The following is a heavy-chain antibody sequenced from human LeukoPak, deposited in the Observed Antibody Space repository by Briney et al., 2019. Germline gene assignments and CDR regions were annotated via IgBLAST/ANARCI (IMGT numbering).Heavy chain of an antibody. CDR1: GGSISSSSDY. V-gene: IGHV4-39*07. CDR2: IYHSGST. D-gene: IGHD6-13*01. Sequence: SETLSLTCTVSGGSISSSSDYWGWIRQPPGKGLEWIGSIYHSGSTYYNPSLKSRVTISVDTSKNQFSLKLSSVTAADTAVYYCARGYSSRGGFDYWGQGTLVTVSS. J-gene: IGHJ4*02. CDR3: ARGYSSRGGFDY.